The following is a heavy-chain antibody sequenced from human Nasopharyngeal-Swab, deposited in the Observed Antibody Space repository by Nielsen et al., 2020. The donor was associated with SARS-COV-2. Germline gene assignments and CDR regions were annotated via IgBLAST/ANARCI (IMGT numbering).Heavy chain of an antibody. CDR2: IYYSGST. CDR1: GGSISSSSYY. J-gene: IGHJ6*03. CDR3: ARDLPDSVGATYYYMDV. D-gene: IGHD1-26*01. Sequence: GSLRLSCTVSGGSISSSSYYWGWIRQPPGKGLEWIGSIYYSGSTYYNPSLKSRVTISVDTSKNQFSLKLSSVTAADTAVYYCARDLPDSVGATYYYMDVWGKGTTVTVS. V-gene: IGHV4-39*07.